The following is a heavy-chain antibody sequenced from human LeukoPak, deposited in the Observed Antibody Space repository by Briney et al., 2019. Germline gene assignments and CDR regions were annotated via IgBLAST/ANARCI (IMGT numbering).Heavy chain of an antibody. CDR1: GGSFSGYY. D-gene: IGHD3-10*01. J-gene: IGHJ5*02. V-gene: IGHV4-34*01. CDR3: ARQLRGITMVRGVIWFDP. CDR2: INHSGST. Sequence: SETLSLTCAVYGGSFSGYYWSWIRQPPGKGLEWIGEINHSGSTNYNPSLKSRVTISVDTSKNQFSLKLSSVTAADTAVYYCARQLRGITMVRGVIWFDPWGQGTLVTVSS.